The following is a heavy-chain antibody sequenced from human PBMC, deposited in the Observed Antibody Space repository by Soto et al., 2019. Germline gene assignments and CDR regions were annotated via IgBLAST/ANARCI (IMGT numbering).Heavy chain of an antibody. J-gene: IGHJ3*02. V-gene: IGHV1-18*01. Sequence: ASVKVSCKASGYTFTSYGISWVRQAPGQGLERMGWISAYNGNTNYAQKLQGRVTMTTDTSTSTAYMELRSLRSDDTAVYYCARESFCDFWSGSPAFDIWGQGTMVTVSS. CDR1: GYTFTSYG. CDR3: ARESFCDFWSGSPAFDI. CDR2: ISAYNGNT. D-gene: IGHD3-3*01.